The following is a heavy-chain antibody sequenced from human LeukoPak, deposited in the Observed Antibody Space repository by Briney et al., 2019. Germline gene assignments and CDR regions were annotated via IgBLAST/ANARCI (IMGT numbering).Heavy chain of an antibody. CDR1: GGSISSYY. V-gene: IGHV4-59*08. Sequence: SETLSLTCTVSGGSISSYYWSWIRQPPGKGLEWIGYIYYSGSTNYNPSLKSRVTISVDTSKNQFSLNLSSVTAADTAVYYCARSPTSSNFDIWGQGTIVTVSS. CDR3: ARSPTSSNFDI. J-gene: IGHJ3*02. CDR2: IYYSGST.